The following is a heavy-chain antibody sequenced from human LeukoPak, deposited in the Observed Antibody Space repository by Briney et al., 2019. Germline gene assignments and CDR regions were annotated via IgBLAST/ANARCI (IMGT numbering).Heavy chain of an antibody. D-gene: IGHD5-24*01. Sequence: GGSLRLSCAASGFTFSSYWMSWVRQAPGKGLEWVANVKQDGSEKYYVDSVKGRFTISRDNAKNSLYLQMNSLRAEDTAVYYCARDSLMAGPYYGMDVWGQGTTVTVSS. V-gene: IGHV3-7*01. J-gene: IGHJ6*02. CDR3: ARDSLMAGPYYGMDV. CDR2: VKQDGSEK. CDR1: GFTFSSYW.